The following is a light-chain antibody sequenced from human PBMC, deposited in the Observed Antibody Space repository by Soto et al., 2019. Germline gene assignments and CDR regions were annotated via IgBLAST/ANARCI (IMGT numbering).Light chain of an antibody. V-gene: IGKV3-15*01. CDR2: GAS. CDR3: QQYNNWPLMYT. Sequence: EIVMTQSPATLSVSPGERAILSCRASQSVSSNLAWYQQKPGQAPRLLIYGASTRATGIPARFSGSGSGTEFTLTISSLQSEDFAVYYCQQYNNWPLMYTFGQGTKLEIK. CDR1: QSVSSN. J-gene: IGKJ2*01.